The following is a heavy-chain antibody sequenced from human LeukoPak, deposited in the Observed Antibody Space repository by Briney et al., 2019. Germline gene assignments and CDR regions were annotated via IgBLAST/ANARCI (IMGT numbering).Heavy chain of an antibody. CDR2: IKSKTDGGTT. J-gene: IGHJ4*02. V-gene: IGHV3-15*01. Sequence: GGSLRLSCAASGFTFSNAWMSWVRQAPGKGLEWVGRIKSKTDGGTTDYAAPVKGRFTISRDDSKNTLYLQMNSLKTEDPAVYYCTTVVLLWFGELLSVDYWGKGTLVTVSS. CDR3: TTVVLLWFGELLSVDY. D-gene: IGHD3-10*01. CDR1: GFTFSNAW.